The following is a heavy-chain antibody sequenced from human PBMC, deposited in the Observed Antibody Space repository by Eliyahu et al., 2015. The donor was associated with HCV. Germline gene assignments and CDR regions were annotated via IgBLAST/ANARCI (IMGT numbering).Heavy chain of an antibody. J-gene: IGHJ3*01. Sequence: VTLKEAGPALVKPRQTLTLTCXFXGFSLSTSGMRXSWTRQPPGKALEWLGRIDWDDDKFYTTSLKTRLTISKDTSKNQVVLTMTNMDPVDTATYYCARSRPYYFDSSGYHHDAFDFWGQGTMVTVSS. CDR1: GFSLSTSGMR. V-gene: IGHV2-70*04. CDR2: IDWDDDK. D-gene: IGHD3-22*01. CDR3: ARSRPYYFDSSGYHHDAFDF.